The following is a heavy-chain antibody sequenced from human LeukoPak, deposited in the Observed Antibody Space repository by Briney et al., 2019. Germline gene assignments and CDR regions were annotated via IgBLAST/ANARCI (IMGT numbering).Heavy chain of an antibody. D-gene: IGHD1-26*01. J-gene: IGHJ3*02. CDR3: ARARSDRVGASRGAFDI. V-gene: IGHV3-30*03. CDR2: ILYDGSNK. CDR1: GFTFSSYG. Sequence: PGGSLRLSCAASGFTFSSYGMHWVRQAPDKGLEWVAVILYDGSNKYYADSVKGRFTISRDSSKNTLYLQMSSLRTEDTAVYYCARARSDRVGASRGAFDIWGQGTMVTVSS.